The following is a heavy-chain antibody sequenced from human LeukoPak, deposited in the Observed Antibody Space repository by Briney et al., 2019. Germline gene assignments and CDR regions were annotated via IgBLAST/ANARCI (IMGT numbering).Heavy chain of an antibody. J-gene: IGHJ4*02. CDR2: ISTYNGNT. CDR1: GYSFTDYG. CDR3: ARDCDRSGYYCY. Sequence: ASVKVSCKASGYSFTDYGIRWVRQAPGQGLEWMGWISTYNGNTNYAQKLQGRVAMTTDTSTSTAYMELRSLRSDDTAVYYCARDCDRSGYYCYWGQGTLVTVSS. D-gene: IGHD3-22*01. V-gene: IGHV1-18*01.